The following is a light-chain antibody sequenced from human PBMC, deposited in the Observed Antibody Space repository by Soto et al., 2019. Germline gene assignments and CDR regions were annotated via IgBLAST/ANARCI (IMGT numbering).Light chain of an antibody. CDR3: QHDGSLVLT. V-gene: IGKV3-20*01. Sequence: EIVLTQSPGTLSLSPGERATLSCRASQSVSSTYLAWYQQKPGQAPRLLTYGASSRATGIPHRFSGSGSGTAVTLSSSILEPEEFAVYYCQHDGSLVLTFGGGTKVETK. J-gene: IGKJ4*01. CDR1: QSVSSTY. CDR2: GAS.